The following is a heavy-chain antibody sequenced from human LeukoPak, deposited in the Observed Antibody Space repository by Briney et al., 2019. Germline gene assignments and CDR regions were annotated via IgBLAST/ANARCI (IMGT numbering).Heavy chain of an antibody. Sequence: ASVKVSCKASGGTFSSYAISWVRQAPGQGLEWTGGIIPIFGTINYAQKFLGRVTITADESTNTAYMELSSLRSEDTAVYYCARAPQTGPHYYGMDVWGKGTTVTVSS. J-gene: IGHJ6*04. D-gene: IGHD3-9*01. CDR2: IIPIFGTI. CDR1: GGTFSSYA. V-gene: IGHV1-69*01. CDR3: ARAPQTGPHYYGMDV.